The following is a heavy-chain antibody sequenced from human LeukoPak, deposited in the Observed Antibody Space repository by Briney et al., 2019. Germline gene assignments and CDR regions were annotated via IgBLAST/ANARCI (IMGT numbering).Heavy chain of an antibody. J-gene: IGHJ4*02. CDR1: GGSISSGGYY. Sequence: SQTLSLTCTVSGGSISSGGYYWSWIRQPPGKGLEWIGEINHSGSTNYNPSLKSRVTISVDTSKNQFSLKLSSVTAADTAVYYCAPDYGDYYFDYWGQGTLVTVSS. V-gene: IGHV4-31*03. D-gene: IGHD4-17*01. CDR3: APDYGDYYFDY. CDR2: INHSGST.